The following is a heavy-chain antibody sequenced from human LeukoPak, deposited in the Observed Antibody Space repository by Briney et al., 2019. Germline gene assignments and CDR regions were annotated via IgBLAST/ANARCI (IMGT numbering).Heavy chain of an antibody. CDR2: IYYSGRT. CDR3: ARSPGGVNNWFDP. CDR1: GVTFSSYSM. V-gene: IGHV4-39*07. D-gene: IGHD2-8*01. J-gene: IGHJ5*02. Sequence: GSLRLSCAASGVTFSSYSMNWVRQPPGKGLEWIGSIYYSGRTYYNPSLKSGLTISIDKSKNQFSLKLNSVTAADTAVYYCARSPGGVNNWFDPWGQGTLVTVSS.